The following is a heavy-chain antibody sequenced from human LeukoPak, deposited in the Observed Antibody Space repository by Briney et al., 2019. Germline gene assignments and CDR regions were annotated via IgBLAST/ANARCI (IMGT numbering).Heavy chain of an antibody. Sequence: GGSLRLSCAASGFTFSSYAMSWVRQAPGKGLEWVSAISGSGGSTYYADSVKGRFTISRDNSKNTLYLQMNSLRAEDTAVYYCAKDRFITMIVSLGGAFDIWGQGTMVTVSS. J-gene: IGHJ3*02. V-gene: IGHV3-23*01. D-gene: IGHD3-22*01. CDR3: AKDRFITMIVSLGGAFDI. CDR2: ISGSGGST. CDR1: GFTFSSYA.